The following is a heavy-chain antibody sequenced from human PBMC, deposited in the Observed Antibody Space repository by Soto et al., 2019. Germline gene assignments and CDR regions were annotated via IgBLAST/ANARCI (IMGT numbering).Heavy chain of an antibody. D-gene: IGHD2-15*01. V-gene: IGHV4-31*03. J-gene: IGHJ5*02. CDR1: GGSISSGGYY. CDR3: ASDQGYCSGGSCFTYWFDL. CDR2: IYYSGST. Sequence: PSETLSLTCTVSGGSISSGGYYWSWIRQHPGKGLEWIGYIYYSGSTYYNPSLKSRVTISVETSKNQFSLKLSSVTAAETAVYYCASDQGYCSGGSCFTYWFDLWGQGTMVTVSS.